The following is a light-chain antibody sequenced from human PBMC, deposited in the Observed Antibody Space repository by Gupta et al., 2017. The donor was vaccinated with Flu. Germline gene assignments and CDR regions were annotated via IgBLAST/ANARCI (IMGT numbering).Light chain of an antibody. J-gene: IGKJ1*01. CDR1: RSSSSS. V-gene: IGKV3-15*01. Sequence: PATLSVSPAERATLSSRASRSSSSSVAWYQQKPGQAPRLLIYSTSTRATDIPARFSGSGSGTAFTLTISSLQSEDFAVYYCQQFKDGAPTLGPGTKVEIK. CDR2: STS. CDR3: QQFKDGAPT.